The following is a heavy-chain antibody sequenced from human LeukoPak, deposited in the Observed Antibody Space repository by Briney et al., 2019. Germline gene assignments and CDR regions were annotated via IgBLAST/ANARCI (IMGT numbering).Heavy chain of an antibody. CDR3: ARVGC. D-gene: IGHD3-16*01. V-gene: IGHV3-30-3*01. CDR1: GFPFNTYA. J-gene: IGHJ4*02. Sequence: GGSLRLSCAASGFPFNTYAMHWFRQAPGKGLEWVAVISFDGNTIYYVDSVKGRFTISRDNSRDTLYLQMNTLRPEDTAVYYCARVGCWGQGTLVTVSS. CDR2: ISFDGNTI.